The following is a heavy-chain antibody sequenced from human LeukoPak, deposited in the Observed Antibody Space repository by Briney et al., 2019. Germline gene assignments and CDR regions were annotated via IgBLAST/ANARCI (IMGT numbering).Heavy chain of an antibody. D-gene: IGHD2-2*01. CDR2: FDPEDGET. J-gene: IGHJ5*02. V-gene: IGHV1-24*01. CDR1: GYTLTELS. CDR3: ATVGVVVPAARVRWWFDP. Sequence: ASVKVSCKVSGYTLTELSMHWVRQAPGKGLEWMGGFDPEDGETIYAQKFQGRVTMTEDTSTDTAYMELSSLRSEGTAVYYCATVGVVVPAARVRWWFDPWGQGTLVTVSS.